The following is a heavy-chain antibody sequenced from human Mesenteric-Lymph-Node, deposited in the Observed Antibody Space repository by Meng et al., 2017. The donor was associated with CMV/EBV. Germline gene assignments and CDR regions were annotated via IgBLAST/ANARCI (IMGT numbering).Heavy chain of an antibody. V-gene: IGHV1-2*02. Sequence: ASVKVSCKASGYTFTGYYMHWVRQAPGQGLEWMGWIDPNSGGTNYAQKFQGRVTMTRDTSISTAYMELSRLRSDDTAVYYCARVTGDAYGMDVWGQGTTVTVSS. CDR1: GYTFTGYY. CDR3: ARVTGDAYGMDV. CDR2: IDPNSGGT. D-gene: IGHD3-16*01. J-gene: IGHJ6*02.